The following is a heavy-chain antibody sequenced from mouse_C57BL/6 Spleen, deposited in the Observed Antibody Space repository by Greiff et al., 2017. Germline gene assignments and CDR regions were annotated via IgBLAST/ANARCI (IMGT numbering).Heavy chain of an antibody. V-gene: IGHV1-26*01. Sequence: EVQLQQSGPELVKPGASVKISCKASGYTFTDYYMNWVKQSHGKCLEWIGDINPNNGETSYDQKFKGKATLTVDTSSSTAYMELRSLTSEDSAVYYCARAPYYRDNGGADWGQGTLVTVSA. CDR2: INPNNGET. CDR1: GYTFTDYY. J-gene: IGHJ3*01. D-gene: IGHD2-14*01. CDR3: ARAPYYRDNGGAD.